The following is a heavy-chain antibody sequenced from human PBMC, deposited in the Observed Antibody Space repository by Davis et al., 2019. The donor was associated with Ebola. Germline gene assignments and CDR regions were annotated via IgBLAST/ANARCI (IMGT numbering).Heavy chain of an antibody. J-gene: IGHJ4*02. D-gene: IGHD6-13*01. CDR2: IYYSGST. CDR1: GGSISSSSYY. Sequence: SETLSLTCTVSGGSISSSSYYWGWIRQPPGKGLEWIGSIYYSGSTYYNPSLKSRVTISVDTSKNQFSLKLSSVTAADTAVYYCARRGAAFFDYWGQGTLVTVSS. V-gene: IGHV4-39*01. CDR3: ARRGAAFFDY.